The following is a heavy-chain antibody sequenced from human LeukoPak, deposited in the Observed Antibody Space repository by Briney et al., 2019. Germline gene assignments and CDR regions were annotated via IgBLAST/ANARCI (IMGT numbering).Heavy chain of an antibody. CDR2: ISSSSSII. V-gene: IGHV3-48*02. Sequence: GGSLRLSCAASGFTFSSYSMNWVRQAPGKGLEWVSYISSSSSIIFYADSVKGRSTISRDNAKNSLYLQMNSLRDEDTAVYYCARDDGEFGSGYYWGQGTLVTVSS. D-gene: IGHD3-10*01. CDR3: ARDDGEFGSGYY. J-gene: IGHJ4*02. CDR1: GFTFSSYS.